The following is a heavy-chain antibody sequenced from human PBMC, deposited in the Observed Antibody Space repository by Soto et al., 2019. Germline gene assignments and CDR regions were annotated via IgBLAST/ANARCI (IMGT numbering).Heavy chain of an antibody. V-gene: IGHV1-18*01. J-gene: IGHJ4*02. CDR2: ISAYTGNT. D-gene: IGHD2-15*01. CDR1: GYTFTSYG. CDR3: ARGLVGYCSGGSCPSGY. Sequence: ASVKVSCKASGYTFTSYGISWVRQAPGQGLEWMGWISAYTGNTNYAQKLQGRVTMTTDTSTSTAYMELRSLRSDDTAVYYCARGLVGYCSGGSCPSGYWGQGTLVTVSS.